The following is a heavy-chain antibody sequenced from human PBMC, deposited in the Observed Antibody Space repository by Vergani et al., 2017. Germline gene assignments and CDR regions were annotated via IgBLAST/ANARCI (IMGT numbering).Heavy chain of an antibody. CDR3: ARLGRYYYDSSAYYRGPFDP. CDR2: IHRSRST. Sequence: QVQLQQWGPGLVTPSGTLSLTCAVYGGSISSDNWWNWVRQAPGKGLQWIGEIHRSRSTNYNPSLRRRVTISLDKSKNQFSLKLSSVTAADTAVYYCARLGRYYYDSSAYYRGPFDPWGQGTLVTVSS. CDR1: GGSISSDNW. J-gene: IGHJ5*02. V-gene: IGHV4-4*02. D-gene: IGHD3-22*01.